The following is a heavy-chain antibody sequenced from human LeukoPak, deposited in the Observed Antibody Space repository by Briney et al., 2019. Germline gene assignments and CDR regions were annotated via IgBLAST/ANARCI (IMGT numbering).Heavy chain of an antibody. Sequence: SLRLSCAASGFTFDDYAMHWVRQAPGKGLEWVSGISWNSGSIDYADSVKGRFTISRDNAKNSLYLQMNSLRAEDMALYYCAKNRRRGYYGSGSNFDYWGQGTLVTVSS. J-gene: IGHJ4*02. CDR3: AKNRRRGYYGSGSNFDY. CDR1: GFTFDDYA. V-gene: IGHV3-9*03. CDR2: ISWNSGSI. D-gene: IGHD3-10*01.